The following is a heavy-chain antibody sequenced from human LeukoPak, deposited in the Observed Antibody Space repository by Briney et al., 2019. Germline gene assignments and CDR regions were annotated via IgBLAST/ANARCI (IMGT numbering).Heavy chain of an antibody. V-gene: IGHV3-23*01. CDR3: ANLDSYYYDSSAPFDS. Sequence: PGGSLRLSCAASGFTFSSYAMSWVRQAPGKGLEWVSAISGSGGSTYYADSVKGRFTISRDNSKNTLYLQMNSLRAEDTAVYYCANLDSYYYDSSAPFDSWGQGTLVTVSS. J-gene: IGHJ4*02. D-gene: IGHD3-22*01. CDR1: GFTFSSYA. CDR2: ISGSGGST.